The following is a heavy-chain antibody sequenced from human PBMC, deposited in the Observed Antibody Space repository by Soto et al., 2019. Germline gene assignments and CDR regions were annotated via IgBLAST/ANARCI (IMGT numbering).Heavy chain of an antibody. CDR2: IWYDGSNK. D-gene: IGHD2-15*01. CDR1: GFTFSSYG. J-gene: IGHJ5*02. V-gene: IGHV3-33*01. Sequence: GGSLRLSCAASGFTFSSYGMHWVRQAPGKGLEWVAVIWYDGSNKYYADSVKGRFTISRDNSKNTLYLQMNSLRAEDTAVYYCAREYCSGGSCWFDPWGQGTLVTVSS. CDR3: AREYCSGGSCWFDP.